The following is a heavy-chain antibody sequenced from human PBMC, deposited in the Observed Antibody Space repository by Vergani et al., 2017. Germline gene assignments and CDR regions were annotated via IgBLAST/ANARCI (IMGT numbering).Heavy chain of an antibody. CDR3: ARDPDIVVVPAAPYYYYYYGMDV. J-gene: IGHJ6*02. Sequence: QVPLVQSGAEVKKPGASVTVSCKASGYTFTSYGISWVRQAPGQGLEWRGWISAYNGNTNYAQKLQGRVTMTTDTSTSTAYMELRSLRSDDTAVYYCARDPDIVVVPAAPYYYYYYGMDVWGQGTTVTVSS. V-gene: IGHV1-18*04. CDR1: GYTFTSYG. D-gene: IGHD2-2*01. CDR2: ISAYNGNT.